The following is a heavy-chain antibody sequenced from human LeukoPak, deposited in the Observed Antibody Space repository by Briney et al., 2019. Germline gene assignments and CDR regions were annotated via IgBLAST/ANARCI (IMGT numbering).Heavy chain of an antibody. D-gene: IGHD3-22*01. CDR1: GFTFSSYS. CDR2: ISGNGGST. Sequence: PGGSLRLSCAASGFTFSSYSVSWVRQAPGKGREWVLAISGNGGSTYYADSVKGRFTISRDNYKNTLYLQMNSLGAEDTAVYYCAKDPYQLYYKRPNWFDPWGQGTLVTVSS. CDR3: AKDPYQLYYKRPNWFDP. J-gene: IGHJ5*02. V-gene: IGHV3-23*01.